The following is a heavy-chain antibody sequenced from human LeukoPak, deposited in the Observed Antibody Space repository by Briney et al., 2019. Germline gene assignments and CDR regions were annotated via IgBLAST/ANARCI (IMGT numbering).Heavy chain of an antibody. D-gene: IGHD4-11*01. CDR2: VIPIFGTA. CDR1: GGTFSSYG. CDR3: ARDDAYSNNAY. V-gene: IGHV1-69*06. Sequence: GASVKVSCKASGGTFSSYGITWVRQAPGQGLEWMGRVIPIFGTANYAQKFQGRVTITADKSTSTAYMELSGLRSEDTAVYYCARDDAYSNNAYWGRGTLVTVSS. J-gene: IGHJ4*02.